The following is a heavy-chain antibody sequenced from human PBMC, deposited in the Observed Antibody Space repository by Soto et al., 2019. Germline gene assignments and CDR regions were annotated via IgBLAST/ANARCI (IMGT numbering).Heavy chain of an antibody. CDR3: AKDAKSTNGWYHFDY. D-gene: IGHD6-19*01. V-gene: IGHV3-23*01. Sequence: PXGSLRLNCAASGFTFSYFAMCWVRQAPGKGLEWVSVLNDRGDTTYYTDSVKGRFTISRDNSKNTLYLQMNRLRAEDTAVYYCAKDAKSTNGWYHFDYWGQGALVTVSS. J-gene: IGHJ4*02. CDR2: LNDRGDTT. CDR1: GFTFSYFA.